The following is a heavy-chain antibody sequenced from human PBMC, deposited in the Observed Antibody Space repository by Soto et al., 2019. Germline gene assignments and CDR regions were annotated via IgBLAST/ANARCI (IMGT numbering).Heavy chain of an antibody. J-gene: IGHJ6*02. Sequence: PSETLSLTCTVSGGSISSSSYYWGWIRQPPGKGLEWIGSIYYSGSTYYNPSLKSRVTISVDTSKNQFSLKLSSVTAADTAVYYCQVSEMATTTLFDYYYYGMDVWGQGTTVTVSS. CDR3: QVSEMATTTLFDYYYYGMDV. D-gene: IGHD1-1*01. V-gene: IGHV4-39*01. CDR1: GGSISSSSYY. CDR2: IYYSGST.